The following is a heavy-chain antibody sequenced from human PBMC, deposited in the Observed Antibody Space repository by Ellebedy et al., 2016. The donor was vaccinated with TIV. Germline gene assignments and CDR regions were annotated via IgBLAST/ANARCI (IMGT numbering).Heavy chain of an antibody. V-gene: IGHV3-7*01. Sequence: GESLKISCAASGFNFSSYWMTWVRQAPGKGLEWVAKIRQEGDEIYYVESVKGRFTISRDNAKNSLFLQRNILRVEHTAVYYCARRASYGDYAVQVNPWFDPWGQGTLVTVSS. CDR1: GFNFSSYW. J-gene: IGHJ5*02. D-gene: IGHD4-17*01. CDR2: IRQEGDEI. CDR3: ARRASYGDYAVQVNPWFDP.